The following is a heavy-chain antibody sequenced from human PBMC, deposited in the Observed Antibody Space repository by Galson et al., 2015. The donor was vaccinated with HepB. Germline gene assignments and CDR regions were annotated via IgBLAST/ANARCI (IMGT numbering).Heavy chain of an antibody. D-gene: IGHD3-9*01. CDR3: AKWGVGYFDWLLYGDY. J-gene: IGHJ4*02. CDR2: IWYDGSNK. V-gene: IGHV3-33*06. CDR1: EFTFSSYG. Sequence: SLRLSCAASEFTFSSYGMHWVRQAPGKGLEWVAVIWYDGSNKYYADSVKGRFTISRDNSKNTLYLQMNSLRAEDTAVYYCAKWGVGYFDWLLYGDYWGQGTLVTVSS.